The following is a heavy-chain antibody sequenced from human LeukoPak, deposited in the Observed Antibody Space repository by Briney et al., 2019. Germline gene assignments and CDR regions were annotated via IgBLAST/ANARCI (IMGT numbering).Heavy chain of an antibody. CDR1: GFTFSSYE. Sequence: PGGSLRLSCAAPGFTFSSYEMNWVRQAPGEGVEWVSYISSSGSTIYYADSVKGGFTISRDNAKNSLYLQMNSLRAEDTAVYYCAELGITMIGGVWGKGTTVTISS. CDR2: ISSSGSTI. CDR3: AELGITMIGGV. V-gene: IGHV3-48*03. D-gene: IGHD3-10*02. J-gene: IGHJ6*04.